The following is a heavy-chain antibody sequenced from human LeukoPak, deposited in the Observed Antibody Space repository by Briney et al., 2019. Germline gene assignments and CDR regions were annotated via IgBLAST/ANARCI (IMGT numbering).Heavy chain of an antibody. V-gene: IGHV1-69*13. CDR2: IIPIFGTA. J-gene: IGHJ6*02. CDR1: GGTFSSYG. Sequence: SVKVSCKASGGTFSSYGINWVRQAPGQGLEWMGGIIPIFGTADYAPKFQGRVTITADESTSTAYVELGNLRSEDTAVYYCARVALGRRWLPRSYYYGMDVWGQGTTVTVSS. D-gene: IGHD5-24*01. CDR3: ARVALGRRWLPRSYYYGMDV.